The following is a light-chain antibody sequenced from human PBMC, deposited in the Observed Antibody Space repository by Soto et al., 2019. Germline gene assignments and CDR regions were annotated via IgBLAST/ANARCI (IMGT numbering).Light chain of an antibody. J-gene: IGKJ1*01. CDR2: DAS. CDR1: QSVSSY. V-gene: IGKV3-11*01. CDR3: QQRSNWPPWT. Sequence: EIVLSQSPATLSLSPGERATLSCRASQSVSSYLAWYQQKPGHAPRLLIYDASNRATAIPARFSGSGSGTAFTLTISSLEPEDFAVYYCQQRSNWPPWTFGQGTKVDIK.